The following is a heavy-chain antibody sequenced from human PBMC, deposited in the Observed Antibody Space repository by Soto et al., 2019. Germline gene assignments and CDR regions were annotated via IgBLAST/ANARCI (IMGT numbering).Heavy chain of an antibody. CDR3: ARHPGGRGYDYGMAV. V-gene: IGHV1-69*05. Sequence: QVQLVQSGAEVKKPGSSVKVSCKASGGTFSSYAISWVRQAPGQGLEWMGGIIPIFGTANYAQKFQGRVTXPXXXTXSTADMELSSLRSEDTAVYYCARHPGGRGYDYGMAVWGQGTTVTVSS. D-gene: IGHD2-15*01. J-gene: IGHJ6*02. CDR1: GGTFSSYA. CDR2: IIPIFGTA.